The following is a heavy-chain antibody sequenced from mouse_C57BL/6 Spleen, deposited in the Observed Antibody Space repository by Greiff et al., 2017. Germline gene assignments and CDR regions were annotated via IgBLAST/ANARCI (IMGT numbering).Heavy chain of an antibody. Sequence: EVQGVESGAELVRPGASVKLSCTASGFNIKDDYMHWVKQRPEQGLEWIGWIDPENGDTEYASKFQGKATITADTSSNTAYLQLSSLTSEDTAVYYCTTDYGSSPDYWGQGTTLTVSS. J-gene: IGHJ2*01. CDR3: TTDYGSSPDY. CDR2: IDPENGDT. V-gene: IGHV14-4*01. D-gene: IGHD1-1*01. CDR1: GFNIKDDY.